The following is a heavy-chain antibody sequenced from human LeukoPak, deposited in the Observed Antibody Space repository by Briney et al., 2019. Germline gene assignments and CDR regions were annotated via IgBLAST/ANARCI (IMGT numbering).Heavy chain of an antibody. J-gene: IGHJ5*02. CDR1: GGSFSGYY. CDR3: ARGSTGWYTGNWFDP. CDR2: INHSGST. Sequence: PSETLSLTCAVYGGSFSGYYWSWIRQPPGKGLEWVGGINHSGSTNYNPYLKSRVTISIDTSKNQFPLKLSSVTAADTAVYHCARGSTGWYTGNWFDPWGQGTLVTVSP. V-gene: IGHV4-34*01. D-gene: IGHD6-19*01.